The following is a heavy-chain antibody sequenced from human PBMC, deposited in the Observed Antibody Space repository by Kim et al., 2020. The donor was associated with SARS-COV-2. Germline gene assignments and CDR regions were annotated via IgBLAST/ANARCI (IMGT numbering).Heavy chain of an antibody. CDR1: GGSMSSDY. J-gene: IGHJ5*02. CDR2: IYYNGNT. D-gene: IGHD3-10*01. V-gene: IGHV4-59*13. Sequence: SETLSLTCTVSGGSMSSDYWSWIRQPPGKGLEWIGHIYYNGNTKYNPSLKSRVTISVDTSKNQFPLKLSSVTAADTAVYYCARRVYGISRFDHWGQGILV. CDR3: ARRVYGISRFDH.